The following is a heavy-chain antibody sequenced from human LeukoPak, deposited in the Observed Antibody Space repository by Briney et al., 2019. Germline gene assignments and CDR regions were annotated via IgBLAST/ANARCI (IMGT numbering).Heavy chain of an antibody. CDR2: IYHSGST. CDR3: ARGLLIEDYYGSGSFGPYYYGMDV. Sequence: SETLSLTCAVSGGSISSSNWWSWVRQPPGKGLEWIGEIYHSGSTNYNPSLKSRVTISVDTSKNQFSLKLSSVTAADTAVYYCARGLLIEDYYGSGSFGPYYYGMDVWGQGTTVTVSS. D-gene: IGHD3-10*01. V-gene: IGHV4-4*02. J-gene: IGHJ6*02. CDR1: GGSISSSNW.